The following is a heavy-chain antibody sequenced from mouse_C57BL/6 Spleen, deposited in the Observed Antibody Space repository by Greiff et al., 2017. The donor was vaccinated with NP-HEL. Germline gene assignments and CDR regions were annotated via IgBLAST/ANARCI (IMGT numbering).Heavy chain of an antibody. CDR3: ARGYFDY. V-gene: IGHV1-69*01. J-gene: IGHJ2*01. Sequence: QVQLQQPGAELVMPGASVKLSCKASGYTFTSYWMHWVKQRPGQGLEWIGEIDPSDSYTNYTQKFKGKSTLTVDKSSSTAYMQLSSLTSEDSAVYYCARGYFDYWGQGTTLTVSS. CDR2: IDPSDSYT. CDR1: GYTFTSYW.